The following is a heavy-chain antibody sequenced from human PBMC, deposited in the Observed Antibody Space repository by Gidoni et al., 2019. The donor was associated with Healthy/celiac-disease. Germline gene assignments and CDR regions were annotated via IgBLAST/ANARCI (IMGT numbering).Heavy chain of an antibody. CDR1: GFTFSSYA. CDR3: AKDAYTGAAARRWFDP. J-gene: IGHJ5*02. CDR2: ISGSGGST. Sequence: EVQLLESGGGLVQPGGSLRLSCAASGFTFSSYAMSWVRQAPGKGLEWVSAISGSGGSTYYADSVKGRFTISRDNSKNTLYLQMISLRAEDTAVYYCAKDAYTGAAARRWFDPWGQGTLVTVSS. D-gene: IGHD6-6*01. V-gene: IGHV3-23*01.